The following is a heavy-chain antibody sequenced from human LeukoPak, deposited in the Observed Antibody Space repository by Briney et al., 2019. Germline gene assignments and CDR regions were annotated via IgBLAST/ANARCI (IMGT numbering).Heavy chain of an antibody. CDR3: ARNSGCSGGSCYFYYYYGMDV. CDR1: GGTFSSYA. J-gene: IGHJ6*04. D-gene: IGHD2-15*01. Sequence: GASVKVSCKASGGTFSSYAISWVRQAPGQGLEWMGGSIPIFGTANYAQKFQGRVTITADESTSTAYMELSSLRSEDTAVYYCARNSGCSGGSCYFYYYYGMDVWGKGTTVTVSS. CDR2: SIPIFGTA. V-gene: IGHV1-69*01.